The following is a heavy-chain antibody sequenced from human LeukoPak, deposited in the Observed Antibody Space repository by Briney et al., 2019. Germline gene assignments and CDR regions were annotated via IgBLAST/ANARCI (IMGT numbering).Heavy chain of an antibody. V-gene: IGHV1-69*13. CDR2: IIPIFGTA. CDR3: ARGSSGWYREFDY. CDR1: GGTFSSYA. Sequence: SVKVSCKASGGTFSSYAISWVRQAPGQGREWMGGIIPIFGTANYAQKFQGRVTITADESTSTAYMELSSLRSEDTAVYYCARGSSGWYREFDYWGQGTLVTVSS. D-gene: IGHD6-19*01. J-gene: IGHJ4*02.